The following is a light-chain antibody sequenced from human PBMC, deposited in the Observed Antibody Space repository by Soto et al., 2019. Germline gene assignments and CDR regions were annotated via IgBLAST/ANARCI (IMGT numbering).Light chain of an antibody. Sequence: DMQMTQSPPTLSASVGDRVTITCRASQSISSWLAWYQQRPGKAPNLLIYDVSSVESGVPSRFSGSGSGTEFTLTISSLQPDDFATYYCQQYTNYPWTFGQGTKVEIK. CDR3: QQYTNYPWT. J-gene: IGKJ1*01. CDR1: QSISSW. V-gene: IGKV1-5*01. CDR2: DVS.